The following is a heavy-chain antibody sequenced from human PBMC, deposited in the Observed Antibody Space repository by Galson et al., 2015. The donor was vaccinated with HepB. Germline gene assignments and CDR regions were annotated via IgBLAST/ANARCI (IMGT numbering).Heavy chain of an antibody. J-gene: IGHJ6*03. V-gene: IGHV1-2*02. CDR2: INSNSGAT. CDR3: ARERHMDV. Sequence: SVKVSCKASGYTFTDYYIHWVRQAPGQGLEWMGWINSNSGATNYAQRFQGRVTMTRDTSITTAYMELNSLISDDTAVYFCARERHMDVWGKGTTVTVSS. CDR1: GYTFTDYY.